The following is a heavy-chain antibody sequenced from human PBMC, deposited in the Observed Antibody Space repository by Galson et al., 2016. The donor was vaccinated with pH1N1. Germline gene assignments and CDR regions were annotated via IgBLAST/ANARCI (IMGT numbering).Heavy chain of an antibody. CDR1: GFSVSSHY. CDR3: AGVDTYYESRRDFPDV. Sequence: SLRLSCAASGFSVSSHYMTWARQAPGKGLEWVSFITTGGRTYYEASLVGRCTVSRDTSTNTGFLRINDVRAEDTAVYFCAGVDTYYESRRDFPDVWGQGTLVTVSS. J-gene: IGHJ3*01. CDR2: ITTGGRT. D-gene: IGHD3-22*01. V-gene: IGHV3-53*01.